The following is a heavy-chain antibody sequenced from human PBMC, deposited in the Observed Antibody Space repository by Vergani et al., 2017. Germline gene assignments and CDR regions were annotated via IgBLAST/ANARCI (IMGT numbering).Heavy chain of an antibody. Sequence: EVQLVESGGGLVQPGRSLRLSCAASGFTFDDYAMHWVRQAPGKGLEWVSGISWNSGSIGYADSVKGRFTISRDNAKNSLYLQMNSLRAEDTAVYYCARDLGQLPIIGIFDYWGQGTLVTVSS. CDR2: ISWNSGSI. V-gene: IGHV3-9*01. CDR3: ARDLGQLPIIGIFDY. J-gene: IGHJ4*02. D-gene: IGHD2-2*01. CDR1: GFTFDDYA.